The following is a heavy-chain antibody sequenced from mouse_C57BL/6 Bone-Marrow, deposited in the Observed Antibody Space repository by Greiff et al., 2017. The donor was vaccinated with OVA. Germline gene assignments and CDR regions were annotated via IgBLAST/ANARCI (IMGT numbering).Heavy chain of an antibody. Sequence: QVTLKESGPGILQSSQTLSLTCSFSGFSLSTSGMGVSWIRQPSGKGLEWLAHIYWDDDKRYTPSLKSRRTISKDTSRNQVFLKITSVDTADTATYYCARREYYGSFWYCDVWGTGTTVTVSS. CDR2: IYWDDDK. V-gene: IGHV8-12*01. D-gene: IGHD1-1*01. J-gene: IGHJ1*03. CDR1: GFSLSTSGMG. CDR3: ARREYYGSFWYCDV.